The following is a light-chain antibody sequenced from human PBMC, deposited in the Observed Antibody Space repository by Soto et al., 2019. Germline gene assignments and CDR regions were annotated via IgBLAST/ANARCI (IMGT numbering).Light chain of an antibody. Sequence: QSVLTQPASVSASPGQSITIPCTGTSSDVGSYNLVSWLQQHPGKVPKLLIYEGTKRPSGLSDRFSGSKSGTTASLTISGLQAEDEAHYYCYSYAGENLYVFGTGTKVTVL. J-gene: IGLJ1*01. V-gene: IGLV2-23*01. CDR3: YSYAGENLYV. CDR1: SSDVGSYNL. CDR2: EGT.